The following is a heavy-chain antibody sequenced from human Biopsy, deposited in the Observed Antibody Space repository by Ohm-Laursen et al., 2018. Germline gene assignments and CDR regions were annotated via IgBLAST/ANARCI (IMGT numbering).Heavy chain of an antibody. CDR1: GGTFINYA. D-gene: IGHD6-19*01. V-gene: IGHV1-2*02. J-gene: IGHJ4*02. Sequence: ASVKVSCKASGGTFINYATSWVRQAPGQGLEWMGWISPKSGDTNYAHKFQGNITMTRDTSMSTAYMEMSRLRCDDTAVYYCALQSVAQMKNFDYWGQGTLVTVSS. CDR2: ISPKSGDT. CDR3: ALQSVAQMKNFDY.